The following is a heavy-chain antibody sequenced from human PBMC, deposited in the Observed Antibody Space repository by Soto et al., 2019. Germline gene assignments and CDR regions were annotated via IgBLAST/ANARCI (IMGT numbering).Heavy chain of an antibody. CDR2: MLYSGST. D-gene: IGHD3-16*02. CDR3: ARHHDYVWGYYRWALDF. CDR1: GGSISSTAYY. Sequence: SETLSLTCTVSGGSISSTAYYWGWIRQPPGKGLEWIGSMLYSGSTYYSPSLKSRVTISVDTSRSQFSLKLSSVTAADTAVYYCARHHDYVWGYYRWALDFWGQGTVVTVSS. J-gene: IGHJ4*02. V-gene: IGHV4-39*01.